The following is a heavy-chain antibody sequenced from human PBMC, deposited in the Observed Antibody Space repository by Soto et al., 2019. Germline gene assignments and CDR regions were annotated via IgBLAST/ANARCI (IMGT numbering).Heavy chain of an antibody. Sequence: GSLRLSCAASEFTFSNYAVSWVRQPPGKGLEWVSTISGSGSETYYADSVKGRFTISRDNSKNTLYLQMNSLRAEDTAVYYCARDNYDFWSGYPPASFDYWGQGTLVTV. V-gene: IGHV3-23*01. J-gene: IGHJ4*02. D-gene: IGHD3-3*01. CDR3: ARDNYDFWSGYPPASFDY. CDR1: EFTFSNYA. CDR2: ISGSGSET.